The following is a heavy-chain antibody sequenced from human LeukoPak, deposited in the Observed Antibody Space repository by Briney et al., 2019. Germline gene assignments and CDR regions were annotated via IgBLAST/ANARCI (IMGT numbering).Heavy chain of an antibody. CDR3: ARVDYDFWSGYYGG. CDR2: IPYDGSNK. CDR1: GFTFSNYA. J-gene: IGHJ4*02. Sequence: GGSLRLSCAASGFTFSNYAMHWVRQAPGKGLEWVAVIPYDGSNKYYADSVKGRFTISRHNSKNTLYLQMNSLRAEDTAVYYCARVDYDFWSGYYGGWGQGTLVTVSS. D-gene: IGHD3-3*01. V-gene: IGHV3-30*14.